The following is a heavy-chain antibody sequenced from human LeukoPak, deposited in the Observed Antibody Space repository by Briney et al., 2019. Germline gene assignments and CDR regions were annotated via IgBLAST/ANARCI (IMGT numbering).Heavy chain of an antibody. CDR1: GFTFSSYA. V-gene: IGHV3-23*01. Sequence: GGSLRLSCAASGFTFSSYAMSWVRQAPGKGLEWVSAISGSGGSTYYADSVRGRFTISRDNSKNTLYLQMNSLRAEDTAVYYCAKDFLGRIVATTIDYWGQGTLVTVSS. CDR2: ISGSGGST. J-gene: IGHJ4*02. D-gene: IGHD5-12*01. CDR3: AKDFLGRIVATTIDY.